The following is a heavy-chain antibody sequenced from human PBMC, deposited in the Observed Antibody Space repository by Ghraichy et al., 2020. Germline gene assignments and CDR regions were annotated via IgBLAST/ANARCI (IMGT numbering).Heavy chain of an antibody. CDR3: ARLTRSGYDPAYFDF. CDR1: GFSVSRNY. D-gene: IGHD5-12*01. CDR2: IYSGDST. J-gene: IGHJ4*02. V-gene: IGHV3-53*01. Sequence: GESLNISCAASGFSVSRNYMSWVRQAPGKGLEWVSVIYSGDSTYYADSVKGRFTISRDNSKNTLYLRMNSLSADDTAVYYCARLTRSGYDPAYFDFWGRGTLVTVSS.